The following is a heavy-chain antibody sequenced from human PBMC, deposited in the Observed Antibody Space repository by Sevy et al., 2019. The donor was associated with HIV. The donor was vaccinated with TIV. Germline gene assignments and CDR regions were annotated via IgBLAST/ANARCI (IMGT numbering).Heavy chain of an antibody. CDR2: INAANGDT. D-gene: IGHD4-17*01. CDR1: GYTFTSYA. V-gene: IGHV1-3*01. Sequence: ASVKVSCKASGYTFTSYAIHWVRQAPGQGLEWMGWINAANGDTQHLQRFQGRITITTDTSASTAYMELSSLTSEDTAVYYSARNPPGGTVFDYWGQGTLVTVSS. CDR3: ARNPPGGTVFDY. J-gene: IGHJ4*02.